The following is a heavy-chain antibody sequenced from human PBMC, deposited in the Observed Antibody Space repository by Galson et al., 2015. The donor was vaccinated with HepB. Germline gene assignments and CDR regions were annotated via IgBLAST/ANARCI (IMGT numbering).Heavy chain of an antibody. Sequence: SLRLSCAASGFTFSSYAMHWVRQAPGKGLEWVAVISYDGSNKYYADSVKGRFTISRDNSKNTLYLQMNSLRAEDTAVYYCARGKITFNWNHHFDYWGQGTLVTVSS. D-gene: IGHD1-14*01. CDR3: ARGKITFNWNHHFDY. V-gene: IGHV3-30-3*01. CDR1: GFTFSSYA. J-gene: IGHJ4*02. CDR2: ISYDGSNK.